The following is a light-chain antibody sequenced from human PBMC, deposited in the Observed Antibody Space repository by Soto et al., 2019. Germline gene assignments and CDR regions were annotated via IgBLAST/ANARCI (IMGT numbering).Light chain of an antibody. CDR3: QQYGRT. V-gene: IGKV3-20*01. CDR1: QSVSSSY. CDR2: GTS. J-gene: IGKJ1*01. Sequence: EVLLTQSPGTLSLSPGERATLSCRASQSVSSSYLAWYQQKPGQAPRLLIYGTSSRATGIPDRFSGSGSGTHFTLTISRLEPEDFAVYYCQQYGRTFGQGTKVEI.